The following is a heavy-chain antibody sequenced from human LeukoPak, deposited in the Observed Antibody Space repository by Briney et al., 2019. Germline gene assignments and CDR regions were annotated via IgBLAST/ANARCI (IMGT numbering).Heavy chain of an antibody. J-gene: IGHJ4*02. CDR1: GFTFSSYS. D-gene: IGHD6-13*01. V-gene: IGHV3-21*01. CDR3: ARDRIDRSSWYATGY. Sequence: GGSLRLSCAASGFTFSSYSMNWVRQAPGNGLEWVSSISSSSSYIYYADSVKGRFTISRDNAKNSLYLQMNSLRAEDTAVYYCARDRIDRSSWYATGYWGQGTLVTVSS. CDR2: ISSSSSYI.